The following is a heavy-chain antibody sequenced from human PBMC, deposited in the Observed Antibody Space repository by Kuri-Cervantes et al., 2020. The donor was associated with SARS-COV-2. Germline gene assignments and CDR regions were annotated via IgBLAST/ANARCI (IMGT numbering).Heavy chain of an antibody. D-gene: IGHD5-12*01. CDR3: ARDSVATIEGYYYYYMDV. CDR2: INPNSGGT. Sequence: ASVKVSCKASGYTFTGYYMHWVRQAPGKGLEWMGWINPNSGGTNYAQKFQGRVTMTRDTSISTAYMELSRLRSDDTAVYYCARDSVATIEGYYYYYMDVWGKGTTVTVSS. CDR1: GYTFTGYY. J-gene: IGHJ6*03. V-gene: IGHV1-2*02.